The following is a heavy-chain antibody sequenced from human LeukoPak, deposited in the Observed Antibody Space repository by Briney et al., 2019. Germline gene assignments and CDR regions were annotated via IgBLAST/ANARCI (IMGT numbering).Heavy chain of an antibody. CDR1: GGTFSSYA. V-gene: IGHV1-69*05. CDR2: IIPIFGTA. Sequence: GASVKVSCKASGGTFSSYAISWVRQAPGQGLEWMGGIIPIFGTANYAQKFQGRVTITTDESTSTAYMELSSLRSEDTAVYYCAREWGGIAARPYYYYYYMDVWGKGTTVTVSS. D-gene: IGHD6-6*01. J-gene: IGHJ6*03. CDR3: AREWGGIAARPYYYYYYMDV.